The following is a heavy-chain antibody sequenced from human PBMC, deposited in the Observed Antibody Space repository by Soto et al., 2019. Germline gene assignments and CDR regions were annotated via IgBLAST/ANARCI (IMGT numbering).Heavy chain of an antibody. Sequence: GGSLRLSCAASGFTFSSYAMSWVRQAPGKGLEWVSAISGSGGSTYYADSVKGRFTISRDNSKNTLYLQMNSLRAEDTAVYYCAKVEASSSSADYYYGMDVWGQGTTVTASS. CDR2: ISGSGGST. CDR3: AKVEASSSSADYYYGMDV. V-gene: IGHV3-23*01. CDR1: GFTFSSYA. D-gene: IGHD6-6*01. J-gene: IGHJ6*02.